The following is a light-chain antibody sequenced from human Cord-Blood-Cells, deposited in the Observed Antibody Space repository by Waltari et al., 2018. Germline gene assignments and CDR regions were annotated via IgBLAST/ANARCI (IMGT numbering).Light chain of an antibody. Sequence: DIQMTQSPSSLSASVGDRVTITFQASQDISNYLNWYQQKPGKAPKLLIYDASNSENGVPLTFSGSEAGTEVTFTISSLQPEDIATYYCQPYDNLPCTFGPGTKVDIK. J-gene: IGKJ3*01. V-gene: IGKV1-33*01. CDR1: QDISNY. CDR2: DAS. CDR3: QPYDNLPCT.